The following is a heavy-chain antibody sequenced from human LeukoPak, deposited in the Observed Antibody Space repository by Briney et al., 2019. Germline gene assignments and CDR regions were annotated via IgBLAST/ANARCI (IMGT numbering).Heavy chain of an antibody. CDR1: GFTFSNYG. D-gene: IGHD2-2*01. CDR3: ARDQRYCSSTSCP. Sequence: GGSLRLSCTASGFTFSNYGMHWVRQAPGKGLEWVAFVRYDESTKFYADSVKGRFTISRDNSKTTLYLQMNSLRAEDTAVYYCARDQRYCSSTSCPWGQGTLVTVSS. V-gene: IGHV3-30*02. CDR2: VRYDESTK. J-gene: IGHJ5*02.